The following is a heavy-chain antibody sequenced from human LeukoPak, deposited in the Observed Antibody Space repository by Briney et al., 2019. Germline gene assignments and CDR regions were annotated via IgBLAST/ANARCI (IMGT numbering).Heavy chain of an antibody. V-gene: IGHV4-30-4*08. CDR2: IYYSGST. J-gene: IGHJ4*02. Sequence: SQTLSLTCTVSGGSISSGDYYWSWIRQPPGKGLEWIGYIYYSGSTYYNPSLKSRVTISVDTSKNQFSLKLSSVTAADTAVYYCAREAATTVVIEALLFFDYWGQGTLVTVSS. CDR1: GGSISSGDYY. D-gene: IGHD4-23*01. CDR3: AREAATTVVIEALLFFDY.